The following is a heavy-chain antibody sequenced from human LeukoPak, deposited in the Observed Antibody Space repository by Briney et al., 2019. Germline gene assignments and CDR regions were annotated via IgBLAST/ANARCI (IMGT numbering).Heavy chain of an antibody. CDR3: TRHLDYYGSGSYEY. D-gene: IGHD3-10*01. V-gene: IGHV4-59*08. J-gene: IGHJ4*02. CDR1: GGSISGFH. Sequence: SETLSLTCTVSGGSISGFHWSWIRQPPGKGLEWIGYIHYSGSTDYNPSLKSRVTISVDTSKNQFSLKLSSVTAADTAVYYCTRHLDYYGSGSYEYWGQGTLVTVS. CDR2: IHYSGST.